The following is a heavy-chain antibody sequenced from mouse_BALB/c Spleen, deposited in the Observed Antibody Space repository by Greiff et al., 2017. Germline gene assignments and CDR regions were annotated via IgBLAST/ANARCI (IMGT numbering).Heavy chain of an antibody. J-gene: IGHJ2*01. CDR2: ISDGGSYT. CDR3: ARGSLSHDNFDY. CDR1: GFTFSDYY. Sequence: DVMLVESGGGLVKPGGSLKLSCAASGFTFSDYYMHWVRQTPEKRLEWVATISDGGSYTYYPDSVKGRFTISRDNAKNNLYLKMSSLKSEDTAMYDCARGSLSHDNFDYWGQGTTLTVSS. D-gene: IGHD2-12*01. V-gene: IGHV5-4*02.